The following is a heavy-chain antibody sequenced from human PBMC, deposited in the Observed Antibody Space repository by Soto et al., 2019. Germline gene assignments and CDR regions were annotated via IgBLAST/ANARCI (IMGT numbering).Heavy chain of an antibody. CDR2: ITRDGSST. Sequence: EVQLVESGGGLVQPGGSLRLSCAASGFSLSDYWMHWVRQAPGEGLVWLSRITRDGSSTNYADSVKGRFTISRDNAKNTLYRQVNSLRGEDTAVYYWARGANGYYYFDYWGQGTLVTVSS. J-gene: IGHJ4*02. V-gene: IGHV3-74*01. CDR1: GFSLSDYW. D-gene: IGHD5-18*01. CDR3: ARGANGYYYFDY.